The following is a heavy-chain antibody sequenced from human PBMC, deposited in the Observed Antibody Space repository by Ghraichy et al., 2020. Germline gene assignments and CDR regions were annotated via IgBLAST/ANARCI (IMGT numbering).Heavy chain of an antibody. V-gene: IGHV3-30-3*01. CDR1: GFTFSTYA. J-gene: IGHJ6*02. CDR3: ARDMKSSFWSYYYYPMDV. CDR2: ISYDGINK. Sequence: GGSLRLSCAVSGFTFSTYAMYWVRQAPGKGLEWVAVISYDGINKYYADSVKGRFTISRDNSKNTLSLQMNSLRAEDTAEYYCARDMKSSFWSYYYYPMDVWGQGTTVTVSS. D-gene: IGHD2-15*01.